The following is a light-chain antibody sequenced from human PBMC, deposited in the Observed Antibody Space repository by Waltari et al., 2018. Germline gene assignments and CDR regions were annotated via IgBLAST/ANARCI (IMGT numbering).Light chain of an antibody. CDR1: ILGSKY. J-gene: IGLJ3*02. CDR2: QDI. CDR3: QALGSNRWV. V-gene: IGLV3-1*01. Sequence: SSELTQPPSVSVSPGQTASITCSGDILGSKYASWYQHKPGQSPLLVIYQDINRPSGIQERFSGSKSGNTATLTISGTQAMDDADYYCQALGSNRWVFGGGTKLTVL.